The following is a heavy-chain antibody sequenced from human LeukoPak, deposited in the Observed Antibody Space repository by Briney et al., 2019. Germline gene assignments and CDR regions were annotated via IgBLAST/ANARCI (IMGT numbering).Heavy chain of an antibody. CDR2: IYYSGST. J-gene: IGHJ6*03. D-gene: IGHD3-9*01. V-gene: IGHV4-59*01. CDR1: GGSISSYY. CDR3: ARGDYNILTGYNYYYMDV. Sequence: PSETLSLTCTVSGGSISSYYWSWIRQPPGKGLEWIGYIYYSGSTNYNPSLKSRATISVDTSKNQFSLKLSSVTAADTAIYYCARGDYNILTGYNYYYMDVWGKGTTVTVSS.